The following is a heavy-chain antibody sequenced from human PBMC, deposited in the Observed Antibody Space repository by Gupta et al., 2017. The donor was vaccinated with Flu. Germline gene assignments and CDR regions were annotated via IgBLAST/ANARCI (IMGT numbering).Heavy chain of an antibody. Sequence: QVQLAQSGAEVKKPGSSVKVSCTASGGTFSSYAIRWVRQAPGQGLEWMGGIIPIFGTANDAQKFQGRVTITADESTSTAYMELSSLRSEDTAVYYGARDQVPGGIVGWCQGTMVTVSS. CDR3: ARDQVPGGIVG. D-gene: IGHD3-22*01. J-gene: IGHJ4*02. CDR2: IIPIFGTA. CDR1: GGTFSSYA. V-gene: IGHV1-69*01.